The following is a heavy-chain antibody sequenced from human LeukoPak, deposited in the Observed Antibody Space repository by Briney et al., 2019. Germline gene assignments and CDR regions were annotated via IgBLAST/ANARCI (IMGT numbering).Heavy chain of an antibody. D-gene: IGHD5-12*01. CDR3: GRAPGYRSDY. V-gene: IGHV3-7*05. CDR2: INQDGSEK. Sequence: GGSLRLSCAASGLSFNTYWMTWVRQAPGKGLEWVANINQDGSEKNYVGSVKGRFTISRDSAKKSLYLQMNSLRAEDTAVYYCGRAPGYRSDYWGQGTLVTVSS. CDR1: GLSFNTYW. J-gene: IGHJ4*02.